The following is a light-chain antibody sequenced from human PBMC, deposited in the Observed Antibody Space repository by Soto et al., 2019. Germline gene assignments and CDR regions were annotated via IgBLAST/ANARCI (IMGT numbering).Light chain of an antibody. Sequence: EVVLTQSPATLPLSPGDSATLSCRASQSVRSSLAWYQQKPGQAPRLLIYDASKRATGIPARFTGSASGTVFTLTISSLEPGDFAVYYCQQYNNWPPWTFGQGTKVEIK. CDR1: QSVRSS. J-gene: IGKJ1*01. CDR3: QQYNNWPPWT. V-gene: IGKV3-11*01. CDR2: DAS.